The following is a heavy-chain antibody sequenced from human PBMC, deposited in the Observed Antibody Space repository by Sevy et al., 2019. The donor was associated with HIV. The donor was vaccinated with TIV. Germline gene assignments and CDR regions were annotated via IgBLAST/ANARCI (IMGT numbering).Heavy chain of an antibody. D-gene: IGHD3-3*01. CDR1: GFTFSNYD. Sequence: GGSLRLSCAPSGFTFSNYDMHWVHQVTGKGLEWVSAITTAGDTYFAGSVKGRFTISRENAKNSLYLEMNSLRAGDTAVYYCARGGVGVVMSIDAFDLWGQGTMVTVSS. CDR2: ITTAGDT. CDR3: ARGGVGVVMSIDAFDL. J-gene: IGHJ3*01. V-gene: IGHV3-13*01.